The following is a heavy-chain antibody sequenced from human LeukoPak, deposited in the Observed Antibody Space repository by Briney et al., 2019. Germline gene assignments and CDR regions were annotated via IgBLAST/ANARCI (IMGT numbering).Heavy chain of an antibody. CDR1: GYTFTSYD. CDR3: ARGLHVCSSTSCYLY. Sequence: ASVKVSCKASGYTFTSYDINWVRQATGQGLEWMGWMNPNSGNTGYAQKFQGRVTMTRNTSISTAYMELSGLRSEDTAVYYCARGLHVCSSTSCYLYWGQGTLVTVSS. D-gene: IGHD2-2*01. V-gene: IGHV1-8*01. J-gene: IGHJ4*02. CDR2: MNPNSGNT.